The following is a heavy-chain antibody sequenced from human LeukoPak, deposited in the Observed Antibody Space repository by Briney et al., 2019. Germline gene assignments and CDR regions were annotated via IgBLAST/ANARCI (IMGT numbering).Heavy chain of an antibody. V-gene: IGHV1-46*01. D-gene: IGHD4-23*01. CDR2: INPGGGTT. CDR3: AKDLRWDHPGLDP. J-gene: IGHJ5*02. Sequence: ASVKVSCKASGYTFTSYHIHWVRQAPGQGLEWMGIINPGGGTTSYAQKFQDRVTMTRDTSTSTVYMELSSLRFEDTAVYYCAKDLRWDHPGLDPWGQGTLVTVSS. CDR1: GYTFTSYH.